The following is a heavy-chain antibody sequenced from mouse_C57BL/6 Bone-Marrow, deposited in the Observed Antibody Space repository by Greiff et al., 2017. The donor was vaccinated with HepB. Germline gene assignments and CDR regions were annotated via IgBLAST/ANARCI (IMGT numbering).Heavy chain of an antibody. J-gene: IGHJ1*03. CDR3: ARAYYDYDWYFDV. V-gene: IGHV1-63*01. D-gene: IGHD2-4*01. CDR2: IYPGGGYT. CDR1: GYTFTNYW. Sequence: NMSCKASGYTFTNYWIGWAKQRPGHGLEWIGDIYPGGGYTNYNEKFKGKATLTADKSSSTAYMQFSSLTSEDSAIYYCARAYYDYDWYFDVWGTGTTVTVSS.